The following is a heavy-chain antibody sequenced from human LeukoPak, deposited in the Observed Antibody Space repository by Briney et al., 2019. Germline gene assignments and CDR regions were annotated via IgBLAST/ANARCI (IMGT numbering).Heavy chain of an antibody. CDR1: GFTFSTYA. V-gene: IGHV3-23*01. CDR3: ATAGLPSGADY. CDR2: VRGSGSDT. D-gene: IGHD4-11*01. Sequence: PGGSLRLSCAASGFTFSTYAMSWGRQAPGRGLEWVSAVRGSGSDTYYADSVKGRFTISRDNSKNTLYLQMNSLRAGDTAVYYCATAGLPSGADYWGQGTLVTVSS. J-gene: IGHJ4*02.